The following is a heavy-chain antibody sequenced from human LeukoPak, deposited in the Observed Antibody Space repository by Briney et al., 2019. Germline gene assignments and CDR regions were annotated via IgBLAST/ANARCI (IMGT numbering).Heavy chain of an antibody. CDR1: GFTFSSYA. J-gene: IGHJ4*02. CDR2: ISSSGGTT. V-gene: IGHV3-23*01. Sequence: PGGSLRLSCAASGFTFSSYAMTWVRQAPGKGLEWVSTISSSGGTTYYADSVKGRFTTSRDNSKNTLYLQMNSLRAEDTALYYCAKSPRGSRIDYWGQGTLVTVSS. D-gene: IGHD3-10*01. CDR3: AKSPRGSRIDY.